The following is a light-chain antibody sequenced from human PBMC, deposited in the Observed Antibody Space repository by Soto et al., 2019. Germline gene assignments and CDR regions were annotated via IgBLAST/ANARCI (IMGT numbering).Light chain of an antibody. CDR2: AAS. J-gene: IGKJ2*01. CDR3: QLYGGSPIRYT. Sequence: EIVLTQSPGTLSLSPGERATLSCRASQSVASHFLAWYQQTPGQAPRLLIYAASTRATGIPDRFSGSGSGPDFTLTISRLEPEDFAVYYCQLYGGSPIRYTFGQGTKLDIK. CDR1: QSVASHF. V-gene: IGKV3-20*01.